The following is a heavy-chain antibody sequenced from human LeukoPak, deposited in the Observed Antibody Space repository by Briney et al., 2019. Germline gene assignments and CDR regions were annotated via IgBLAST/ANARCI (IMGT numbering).Heavy chain of an antibody. J-gene: IGHJ4*02. CDR1: GGSISSGDYY. CDR2: IYYSGST. V-gene: IGHV4-30-4*01. CDR3: ARAVEDYGGNPDYYFDY. Sequence: SQTLSLTCTVSGGSISSGDYYWSWIRQPPGKGLEWIGYIYYSGSTYYNPPLKSRVTISVDTSKNQFSLKLSSVTAADTAVYYCARAVEDYGGNPDYYFDYWGQGTLVTVSS. D-gene: IGHD4-23*01.